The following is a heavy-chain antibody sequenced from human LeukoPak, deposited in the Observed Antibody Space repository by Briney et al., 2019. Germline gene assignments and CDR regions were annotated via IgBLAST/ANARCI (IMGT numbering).Heavy chain of an antibody. Sequence: PGGSLRLSCAASGFTFSSYSMNWVRQAPGKGLEWVSYISSSSSTIYYADSVTGRFTISRDNAKNSLYLQMNSLRAEDTAVYYCARDRGAIDYWGQGTLVTVSS. CDR2: ISSSSSTI. CDR1: GFTFSSYS. V-gene: IGHV3-48*01. CDR3: ARDRGAIDY. J-gene: IGHJ4*02. D-gene: IGHD5-24*01.